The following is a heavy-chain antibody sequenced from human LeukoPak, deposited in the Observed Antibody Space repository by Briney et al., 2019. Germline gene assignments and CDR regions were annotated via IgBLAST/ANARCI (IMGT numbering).Heavy chain of an antibody. Sequence: SETLSLTCTVSGGSISSYYWSWIRQPPGKGLEWIGSIYYSGSTYYNPSLKSRVTISVDTSKNQFSLKLSSVTAADTAVYYCARIGQWLAYYFDYWGQGTLVTVSS. CDR2: IYYSGST. V-gene: IGHV4-59*12. CDR1: GGSISSYY. D-gene: IGHD6-19*01. CDR3: ARIGQWLAYYFDY. J-gene: IGHJ4*02.